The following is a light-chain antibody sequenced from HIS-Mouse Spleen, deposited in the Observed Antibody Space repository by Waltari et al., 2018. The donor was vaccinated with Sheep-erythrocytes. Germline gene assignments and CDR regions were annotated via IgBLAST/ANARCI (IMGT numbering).Light chain of an antibody. CDR2: EVS. CDR3: SSYTSSSTWV. CDR1: SSDVGGYNY. V-gene: IGLV2-14*01. Sequence: QSALTQPASVSGSPGQSITISCTGTSSDVGGYNYVSWYQQHPGKAPKLMIYEVSNRPSGVSNRLSGSKAGNTASLTSSGLQAEDEADYYCSSYTSSSTWVFGGGTKLTVL. J-gene: IGLJ3*02.